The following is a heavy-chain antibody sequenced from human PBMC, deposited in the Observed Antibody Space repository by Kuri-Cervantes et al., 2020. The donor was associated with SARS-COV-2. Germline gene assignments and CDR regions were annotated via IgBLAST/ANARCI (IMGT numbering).Heavy chain of an antibody. J-gene: IGHJ6*03. CDR2: ISGSGGST. CDR1: GFTFSSYS. CDR3: ARDKYEFATYTYYMDV. D-gene: IGHD3-3*01. Sequence: GESLKISCAASGFTFSSYSMNWVRQAPGKGLEWVSAISGSGGSTYYADSVKGRFTISRDNAKNSLYLQMNSLRAEDTAVYYCARDKYEFATYTYYMDVWGKGTTVTVSS. V-gene: IGHV3-21*01.